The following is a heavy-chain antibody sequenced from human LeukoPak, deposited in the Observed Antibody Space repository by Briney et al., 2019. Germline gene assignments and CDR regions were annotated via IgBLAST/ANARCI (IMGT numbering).Heavy chain of an antibody. CDR2: ISSSSSYI. J-gene: IGHJ4*02. Sequence: GGSLRLSCAASGFTFSSYSINWVRQAPGKGLEWVSSISSSSSYIYYADSVKGRFTISRDKAKNSLYLQMDSLRAEDTAVYYCARRRWNDYWGQGTLVTVSS. CDR1: GFTFSSYS. D-gene: IGHD4-23*01. CDR3: ARRRWNDY. V-gene: IGHV3-21*01.